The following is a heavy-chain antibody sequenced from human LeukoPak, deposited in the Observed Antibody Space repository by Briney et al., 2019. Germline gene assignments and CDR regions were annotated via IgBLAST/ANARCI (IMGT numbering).Heavy chain of an antibody. Sequence: KPSQTLSLTCTVSGGSISSGGYFWSWIRQHPGQGLEWIGYIYYKGNTYYNPSLRSRVTISVDTSKNQFSAKLNSVTAADAALYHCARGDCSGGSCYFDYWGQGTLVTVSS. D-gene: IGHD2-15*01. J-gene: IGHJ4*02. CDR1: GGSISSGGYF. CDR2: IYYKGNT. CDR3: ARGDCSGGSCYFDY. V-gene: IGHV4-31*03.